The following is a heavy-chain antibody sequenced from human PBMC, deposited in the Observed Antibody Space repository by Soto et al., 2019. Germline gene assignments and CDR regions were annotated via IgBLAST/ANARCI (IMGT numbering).Heavy chain of an antibody. Sequence: EVQLLESGGGLVQPGGSLRLSCAASGFTFSSYAMSWVRQAPGKGLEWVSAISGSGGSTYYADSVKGRFTISRDNSKNTLYLQMNSLGAEDTAVYYCAKDEPIAVAGVNAFDIWGQGTMVTVSS. CDR2: ISGSGGST. V-gene: IGHV3-23*01. CDR3: AKDEPIAVAGVNAFDI. J-gene: IGHJ3*02. D-gene: IGHD6-19*01. CDR1: GFTFSSYA.